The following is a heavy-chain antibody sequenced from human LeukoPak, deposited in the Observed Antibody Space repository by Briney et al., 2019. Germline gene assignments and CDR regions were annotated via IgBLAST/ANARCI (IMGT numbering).Heavy chain of an antibody. D-gene: IGHD2-8*01. CDR3: ARLMFLWPPIYFDY. CDR2: INQDGSQT. V-gene: IGHV3-7*01. CDR1: GSTFSTYW. Sequence: GGSLRLSCAASGSTFSTYWMSWVRRAPGKGLEWVANINQDGSQTFYVDSVKGRFTISRDNPGNSVYLQMNSLRAEDTAVYYCARLMFLWPPIYFDYWGQGALVTVSS. J-gene: IGHJ4*02.